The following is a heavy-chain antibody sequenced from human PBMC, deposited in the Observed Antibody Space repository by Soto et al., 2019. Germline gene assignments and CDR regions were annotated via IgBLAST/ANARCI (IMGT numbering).Heavy chain of an antibody. CDR2: ISSSSSYI. V-gene: IGHV3-21*01. CDR1: GFTFSSYS. D-gene: IGHD2-8*01. J-gene: IGHJ6*02. CDR3: ARIGDSCTNGVCYTDYYYYYYGMDV. Sequence: GGSLRLSCAASGFTFSSYSMNWVRQAPGKGLEWVSSISSSSSYIYYADSVKGRFTISRDNAKNSLYPQMNSLRAEDTAVYYCARIGDSCTNGVCYTDYYYYYYGMDVWGQGTTVTVSS.